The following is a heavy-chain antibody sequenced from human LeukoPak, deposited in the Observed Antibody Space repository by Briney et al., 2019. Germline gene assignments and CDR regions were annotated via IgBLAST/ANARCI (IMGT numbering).Heavy chain of an antibody. V-gene: IGHV4-59*01. D-gene: IGHD3-10*01. J-gene: IGHJ5*02. CDR2: IYYSGST. CDR1: GGSISSYY. CDR3: ARGQSSGSYFNWFDP. Sequence: SETLSLTCTVSGGSISSYYWSWIRQPPGKGLEWIGYIYYSGSTNYNPSLKSRVTISVDTSKNQFPLKLSSVTAADTAVYYCARGQSSGSYFNWFDPWGQGTLVTVSS.